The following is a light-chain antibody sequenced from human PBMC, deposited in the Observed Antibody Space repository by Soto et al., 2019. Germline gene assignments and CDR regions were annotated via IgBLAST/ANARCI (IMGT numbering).Light chain of an antibody. CDR1: SSDVGSYNL. CDR3: CSYAGSSTLI. Sequence: QSALTQPASVSGSPGQSITISCTGTSSDVGSYNLVSWYQQPPGKAPKLMIYEGSKRPSGVSNRFSGSKSGNTASLTISGLQAEDEADYYCCSYAGSSTLIFGGGTQLIVL. J-gene: IGLJ2*01. CDR2: EGS. V-gene: IGLV2-23*01.